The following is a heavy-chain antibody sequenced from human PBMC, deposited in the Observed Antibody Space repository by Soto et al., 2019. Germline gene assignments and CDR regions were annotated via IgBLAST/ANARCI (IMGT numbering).Heavy chain of an antibody. V-gene: IGHV3-30*18. Sequence: GGSLRLSCAVTGSTIGSYCMDWVRQAPGKGLEWVAVISYDGSNKYYADSVKGRFTISRDNSKNTLYLQMNSLRAEDTAVYHCAKLLEWLDPFDYWGQGT. J-gene: IGHJ4*02. CDR1: GSTIGSYC. D-gene: IGHD5-12*01. CDR3: AKLLEWLDPFDY. CDR2: ISYDGSNK.